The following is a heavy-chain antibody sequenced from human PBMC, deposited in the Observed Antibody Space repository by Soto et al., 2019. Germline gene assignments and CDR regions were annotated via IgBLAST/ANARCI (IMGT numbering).Heavy chain of an antibody. CDR2: IYYRSRWFV. Sequence: SQTLSLTCDVSGEVVSDSDAAGNWIRQSPSKGLEWLGRIYYRSRWFVDYGAGLAGRISIDADNFTSRFSLQMNSVTPAGSATYFCAGGFGNGWYFHSWGQGTLVTVSS. D-gene: IGHD6-19*01. CDR1: GEVVSDSDAA. V-gene: IGHV6-1*01. J-gene: IGHJ4*02. CDR3: AGGFGNGWYFHS.